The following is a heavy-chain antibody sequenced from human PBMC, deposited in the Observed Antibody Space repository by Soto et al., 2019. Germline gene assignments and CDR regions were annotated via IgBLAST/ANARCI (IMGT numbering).Heavy chain of an antibody. Sequence: HLVQSGPEVKKPGASVTVSCKTSGDTFTNFGLSWVRQAPGQGLEWMGWIATYNSNQNYAPNSQGRLTLTTHTSTSTGYMELKRLAYDDTAVYYCARVLRGVVNWCHPWGQGPLVTVSS. D-gene: IGHD3-10*01. V-gene: IGHV1-18*01. J-gene: IGHJ5*02. CDR2: IATYNSNQ. CDR1: GDTFTNFG. CDR3: ARVLRGVVNWCHP.